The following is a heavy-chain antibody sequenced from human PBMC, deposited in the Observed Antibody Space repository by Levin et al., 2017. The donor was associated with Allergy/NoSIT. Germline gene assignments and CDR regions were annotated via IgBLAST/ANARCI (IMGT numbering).Heavy chain of an antibody. J-gene: IGHJ3*02. CDR1: GVNFDGFE. Sequence: GGSLRLSCAASGVNFDGFEMNWVRQVPEKGLEWLAYITSSGTIIDYADSVRGRFTISRDNAEKSLYLQMKSLRVEDTAIYYCARGGYCSGATCSRDGFDIWGHGTLVTVSS. CDR3: ARGGYCSGATCSRDGFDI. CDR2: ITSSGTII. V-gene: IGHV3-48*03. D-gene: IGHD2-15*01.